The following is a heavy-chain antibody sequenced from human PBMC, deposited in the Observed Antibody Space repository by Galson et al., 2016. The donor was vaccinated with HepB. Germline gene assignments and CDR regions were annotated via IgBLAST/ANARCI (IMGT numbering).Heavy chain of an antibody. CDR3: ARRAAAGQENFDY. CDR2: IFPRDSDT. D-gene: IGHD6-13*01. CDR1: GYTFTSSW. Sequence: QSGAEVKKPGESLKISCKGSGYTFTSSWIGWVRQMPGKGLEWVGVIFPRDSDTRYSPSFQDQVTLSVDKSITTAYLRWSSLKASDTAIYYCARRAAAGQENFDYWGQGSLVTVSS. J-gene: IGHJ4*02. V-gene: IGHV5-51*01.